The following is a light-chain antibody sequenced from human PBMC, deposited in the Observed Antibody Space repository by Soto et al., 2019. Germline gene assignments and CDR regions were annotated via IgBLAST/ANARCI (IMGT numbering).Light chain of an antibody. CDR3: QSYDNSLSALV. Sequence: QSVLTQPPSASGTPGQRVTVSCSGSSSNIASNTVNWYQQLPGTAPKLLIYSNDQRPSGVPDRFSASKSGTSASLAISGLQSEDEADYYCQSYDNSLSALVFGTGTKVTVL. V-gene: IGLV1-44*01. J-gene: IGLJ1*01. CDR2: SND. CDR1: SSNIASNT.